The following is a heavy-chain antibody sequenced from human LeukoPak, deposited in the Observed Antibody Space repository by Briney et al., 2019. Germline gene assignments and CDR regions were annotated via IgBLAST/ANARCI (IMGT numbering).Heavy chain of an antibody. J-gene: IGHJ6*02. D-gene: IGHD2-21*01. CDR1: GYTFTGYY. CDR3: ARDCGGRGGSYYYYGMDV. V-gene: IGHV1-69*04. Sequence: SVKVSCKASGYTFTGYYMHWVRQAPGQGLEWMGRIIPILGIANYAQKFQGRVTITADKSTSTAYMELSSLRSEDTAVYYCARDCGGRGGSYYYYGMDVWGQGTTVTVSS. CDR2: IIPILGIA.